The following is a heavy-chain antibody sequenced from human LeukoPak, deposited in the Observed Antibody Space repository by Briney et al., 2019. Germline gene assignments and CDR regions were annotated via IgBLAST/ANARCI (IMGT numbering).Heavy chain of an antibody. D-gene: IGHD3-22*01. Sequence: ASVTVSCKASGGTFSSYAISWVRQAPGQGLEWMGGIIPIFGTANYAQKFQGRVTITADESTSTAYMELSSLRSEDTAVYYCAREISGYYFGYWGQGTLVTVSS. CDR2: IIPIFGTA. J-gene: IGHJ4*02. CDR3: AREISGYYFGY. CDR1: GGTFSSYA. V-gene: IGHV1-69*13.